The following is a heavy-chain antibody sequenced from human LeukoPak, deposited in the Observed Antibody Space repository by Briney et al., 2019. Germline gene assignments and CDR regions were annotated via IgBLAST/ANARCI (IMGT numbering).Heavy chain of an antibody. CDR3: AAGTSGRPEYFQH. V-gene: IGHV1-2*02. Sequence: ASVKVSCKASGYTFTIYFMHWVRQAPGQGLEWMGWINPNSGLTDYAQKFQGRVTMTRDPSLSTACMELSSLRSEDTAVYFCAAGTSGRPEYFQHWGQGTLVTVSS. CDR2: INPNSGLT. D-gene: IGHD1-14*01. J-gene: IGHJ1*01. CDR1: GYTFTIYF.